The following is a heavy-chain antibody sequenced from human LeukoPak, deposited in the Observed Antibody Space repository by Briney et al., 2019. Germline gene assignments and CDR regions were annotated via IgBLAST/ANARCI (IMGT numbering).Heavy chain of an antibody. J-gene: IGHJ3*02. V-gene: IGHV1-2*02. Sequence: ASVKVSCKASGYTFTGYYMHWVRQAPGQGLEWMGWINPNSGGTNYAQKFQGRVTMTRDMSISTAYMELSRLRSDDTAVYYCARDPNYGGNPEDAFDIWGQGTMVTVSS. CDR3: ARDPNYGGNPEDAFDI. CDR1: GYTFTGYY. D-gene: IGHD4-23*01. CDR2: INPNSGGT.